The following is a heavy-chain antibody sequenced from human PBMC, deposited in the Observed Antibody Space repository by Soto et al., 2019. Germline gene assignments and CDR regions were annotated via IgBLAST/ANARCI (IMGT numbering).Heavy chain of an antibody. CDR2: ISAYNDNT. CDR1: GYTFTSYG. D-gene: IGHD3-22*01. J-gene: IGHJ4*02. Sequence: ASVKVYCKASGYTFTSYGISWVRQAPGQGLEWKGWISAYNDNTNYAQKLQSRVTMTTDTSTSTAYMELRSLRSDVTAVYYCTRHDSSGYYYYFDYWGQGTLVTVST. V-gene: IGHV1-18*01. CDR3: TRHDSSGYYYYFDY.